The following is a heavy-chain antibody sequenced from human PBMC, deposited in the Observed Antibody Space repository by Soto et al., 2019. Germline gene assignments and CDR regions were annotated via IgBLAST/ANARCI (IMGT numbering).Heavy chain of an antibody. CDR1: GYTFTSYG. J-gene: IGHJ4*02. D-gene: IGHD5-18*01. CDR2: ISAYNGNT. V-gene: IGHV1-18*01. Sequence: ASVKVSCKASGYTFTSYGISWVRQAPGQGLEWMGWISAYNGNTNYAQKLQGRVTLTTDTSTSTAYMELRSLRSDDTAVYYCARTSRRGYSYGYFDYWGQGTRVTVSS. CDR3: ARTSRRGYSYGYFDY.